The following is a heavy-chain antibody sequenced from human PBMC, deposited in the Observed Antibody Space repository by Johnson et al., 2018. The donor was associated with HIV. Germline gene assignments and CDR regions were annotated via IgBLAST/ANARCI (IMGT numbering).Heavy chain of an antibody. V-gene: IGHV3-30*03. J-gene: IGHJ3*01. CDR2: ISYDGSNK. Sequence: QVQLVESGGGVVQPGRSLRLSCAASGFTFSSYGMHWVRQAPGKGLEWVAVISYDGSNKYYADSVKGRFTISRDNSKNTLYLQMNSLRAEDTALYYCAAGGRTEAVAWGQGTMVTVSS. CDR1: GFTFSSYG. D-gene: IGHD3-16*01. CDR3: AAGGRTEAVA.